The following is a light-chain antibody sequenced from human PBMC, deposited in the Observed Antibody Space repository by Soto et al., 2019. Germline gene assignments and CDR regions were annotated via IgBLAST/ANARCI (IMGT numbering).Light chain of an antibody. CDR2: GVS. CDR1: SSDVGGYNY. V-gene: IGLV2-14*01. CDR3: SSYKTSSTVVV. Sequence: QSVLTQPASVSGSPGQSITISCTGTSSDVGGYNYVSWYQQYPGKAPKLMIFGVSDRPSGVSNRFSGSKSGNTASLTISGLQADDEADYYCSSYKTSSTVVVFGGGTKVTVL. J-gene: IGLJ2*01.